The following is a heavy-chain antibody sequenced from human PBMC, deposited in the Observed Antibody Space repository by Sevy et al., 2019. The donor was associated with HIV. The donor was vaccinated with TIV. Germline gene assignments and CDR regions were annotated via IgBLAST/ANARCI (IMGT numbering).Heavy chain of an antibody. Sequence: ASVKVSCKASGYTFTSYGISWVRQAPGQGLEWMGWISAYNGNTNYAQKLQGRVTMTTDTSTSTAYMELRSLRSDDTAVYYCARRSGYSRNYYYYGMDVWGQGTTVTVSS. CDR1: GYTFTSYG. J-gene: IGHJ6*02. CDR2: ISAYNGNT. CDR3: ARRSGYSRNYYYYGMDV. D-gene: IGHD3-3*01. V-gene: IGHV1-18*04.